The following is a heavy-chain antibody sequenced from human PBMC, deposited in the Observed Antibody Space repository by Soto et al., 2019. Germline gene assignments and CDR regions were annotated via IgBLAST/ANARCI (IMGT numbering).Heavy chain of an antibody. CDR3: ARDCSGGSCYFFDP. CDR2: INPNSGGT. D-gene: IGHD2-15*01. V-gene: IGHV1-2*02. J-gene: IGHJ5*02. CDR1: GYTFTGYY. Sequence: ASVKVSCKASGYTFTGYYMHWVRQAPGQGLEWMGWINPNSGGTNYAQKFQGRVTITRDTSASTAYMELSSLRSEDTAVYYCARDCSGGSCYFFDPWGQGTLVTVSS.